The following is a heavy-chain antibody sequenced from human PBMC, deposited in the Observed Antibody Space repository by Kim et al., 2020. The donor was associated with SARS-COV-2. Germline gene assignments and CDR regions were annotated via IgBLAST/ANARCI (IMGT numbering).Heavy chain of an antibody. J-gene: IGHJ4*02. Sequence: GGSLRLSCAASGFALSTYHMDWVRQAPGKGLEWISFITTSSSVIKYAHSVQGRFAISRDNAKNALYLQMDRLRDEDTAVYFCARDLGTSPGGGYWGQGTLVTVSS. V-gene: IGHV3-48*02. CDR3: ARDLGTSPGGGY. CDR1: GFALSTYH. CDR2: ITTSSSVI. D-gene: IGHD1-7*01.